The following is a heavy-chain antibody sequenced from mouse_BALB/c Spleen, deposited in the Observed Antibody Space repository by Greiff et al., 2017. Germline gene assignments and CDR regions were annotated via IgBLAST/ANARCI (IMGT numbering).Heavy chain of an antibody. CDR2: ISYSGST. V-gene: IGHV3-2*02. CDR3: ARSVAY. CDR1: GYSITSDYA. Sequence: QLKQSGPGLVKPSQSLSLTCTVTGYSITSDYAWNWIRQFPGNKLEWMGYISYSGSTSYNPSLKSRISITRDTSKNQFFLQLNSVTTEDTATYYCARSVAYWGQGTLVTVSA. J-gene: IGHJ3*01.